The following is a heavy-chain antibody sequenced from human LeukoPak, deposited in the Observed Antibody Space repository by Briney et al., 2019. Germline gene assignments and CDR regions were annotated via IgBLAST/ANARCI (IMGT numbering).Heavy chain of an antibody. V-gene: IGHV3-21*04. D-gene: IGHD1-14*01. CDR1: GFSFSTYN. CDR3: TRDPRNLDY. J-gene: IGHJ4*02. CDR2: ITSGSSYI. Sequence: GGSLRLSCAASGFSFSTYNMNWVRQAPGQRLEWVSSITSGSSYIYYADSVKGRFTISRDNAKNSLYLQMNSLRVEDTAVYYCTRDPRNLDYWGQGTLVTVSS.